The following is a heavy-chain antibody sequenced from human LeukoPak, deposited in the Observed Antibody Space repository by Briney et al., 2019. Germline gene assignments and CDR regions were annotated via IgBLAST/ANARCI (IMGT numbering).Heavy chain of an antibody. J-gene: IGHJ4*02. CDR1: GGSISSGSYY. CDR3: ASTVGTAMVNY. D-gene: IGHD5-18*01. Sequence: SQTLSLTCTVSGGSISSGSYYWSWIRQPAGKGLEWIGRIYTSGSTNYNPSLKSRVTISVDTSKNQFSLKLSSVTAADTAVYYCASTVGTAMVNYWGQGTLVTVSS. V-gene: IGHV4-61*02. CDR2: IYTSGST.